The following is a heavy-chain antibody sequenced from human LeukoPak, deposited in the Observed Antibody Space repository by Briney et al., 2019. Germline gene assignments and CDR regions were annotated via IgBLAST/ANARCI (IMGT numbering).Heavy chain of an antibody. D-gene: IGHD6-25*01. J-gene: IGHJ4*02. CDR2: ISGSGGST. CDR3: AKDLSLLYSSASYFDY. CDR1: GFTFSNAW. Sequence: GGSLRLSCAASGFTFSNAWMSWVRQAPGKGLEWVSAISGSGGSTYYADSVKGRFTISRDNSKNTLYLQMNSLRAEDTAVYYCAKDLSLLYSSASYFDYWGQGTLVTVSS. V-gene: IGHV3-23*01.